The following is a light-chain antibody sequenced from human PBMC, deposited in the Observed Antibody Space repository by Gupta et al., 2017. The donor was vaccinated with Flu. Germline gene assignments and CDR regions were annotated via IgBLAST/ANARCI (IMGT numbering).Light chain of an antibody. CDR2: LAS. J-gene: IGKJ2*01. V-gene: IGKV1-5*03. Sequence: DIQLTQSPSTLSASIGDRVTITCRASESISTYLAWYQRKPGKAPKLLVYLASTLESGVPSRFSGSGSGTEFTLTISSLQPDESATYYCLHDSRFPLTFGQGTKLEVK. CDR3: LHDSRFPLT. CDR1: ESISTY.